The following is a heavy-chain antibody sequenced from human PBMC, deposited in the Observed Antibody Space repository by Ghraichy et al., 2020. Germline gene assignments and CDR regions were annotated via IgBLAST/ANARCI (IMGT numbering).Heavy chain of an antibody. V-gene: IGHV4-4*09. CDR1: GGSISSYY. CDR2: IYTSGST. J-gene: IGHJ4*02. CDR3: AAGYSYGYINNIDY. D-gene: IGHD5-18*01. Sequence: SETLSLTCTVSGGSISSYYWSWIRQPLGKGLEWIGYIYTSGSTNYNPSLKSRVTISVDTSKNQFSLKLSSVTAADMAVYYCAAGYSYGYINNIDYWGQGTLVTVSS.